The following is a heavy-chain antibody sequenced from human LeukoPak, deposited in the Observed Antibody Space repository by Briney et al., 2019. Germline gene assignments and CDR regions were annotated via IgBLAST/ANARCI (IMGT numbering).Heavy chain of an antibody. Sequence: SETLSLTRTVSGGSISSYYWSWIRQPAGKGLEWIGRIYTSGSTNYNPSLKSRVTMSVDTSKNQFSPKLSSVTAADTAVYYCAREKRYSSSRSFDYWGQGTLVTVSS. D-gene: IGHD6-13*01. V-gene: IGHV4-4*07. CDR2: IYTSGST. CDR3: AREKRYSSSRSFDY. CDR1: GGSISSYY. J-gene: IGHJ4*02.